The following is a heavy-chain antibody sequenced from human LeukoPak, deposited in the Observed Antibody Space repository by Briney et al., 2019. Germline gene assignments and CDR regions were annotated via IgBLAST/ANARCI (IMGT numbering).Heavy chain of an antibody. CDR2: ICYSGST. J-gene: IGHJ4*02. V-gene: IGHV4-39*01. CDR3: ARHPHSSSWYRGVY. CDR1: GGSISSSSYC. Sequence: AETLSLTCTVSGGSISSSSYCWGWLRQPPGKGPDWIGSICYSGSTYYNPSPKSRVTISADTTKTQSSLMLSSVTGADTAVYYCARHPHSSSWYRGVYWGQGTLVTVSS. D-gene: IGHD6-13*01.